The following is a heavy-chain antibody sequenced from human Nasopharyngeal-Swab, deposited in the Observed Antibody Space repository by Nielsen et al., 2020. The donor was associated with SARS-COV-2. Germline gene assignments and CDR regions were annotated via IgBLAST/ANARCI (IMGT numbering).Heavy chain of an antibody. CDR2: IGTAGDT. CDR1: GFTFSSYD. V-gene: IGHV3-13*04. J-gene: IGHJ6*02. Sequence: GESLKISCAASGFTFSSYDMHWVRQATGKGLEWVSAIGTAGDTYYPGSVKGRFTISRENAKNSLCLQMNSLRAGDTAVYYCARALAPYSGYDYDYYYGMDVWGQGTTVTVSS. D-gene: IGHD5-12*01. CDR3: ARALAPYSGYDYDYYYGMDV.